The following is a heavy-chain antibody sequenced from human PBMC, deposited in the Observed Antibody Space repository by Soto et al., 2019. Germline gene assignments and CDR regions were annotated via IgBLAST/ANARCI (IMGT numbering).Heavy chain of an antibody. D-gene: IGHD4-17*01. CDR2: IHYSGIT. J-gene: IGHJ3*02. CDR1: GGSISSGGYY. V-gene: IGHV4-31*03. Sequence: SETLSLTCTVSGGSISSGGYYWSWIRQHPGKGLEWIEFIHYSGITYHNPSLKGRVTISVDTSKNQFSLKLSSVTAADTAVYFCARYVNYGEYPGAFDMWGQGTMVTVSS. CDR3: ARYVNYGEYPGAFDM.